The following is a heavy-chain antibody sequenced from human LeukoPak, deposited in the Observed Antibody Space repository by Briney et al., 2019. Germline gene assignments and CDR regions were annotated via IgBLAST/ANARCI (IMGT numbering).Heavy chain of an antibody. CDR3: AGSPQYTGSFPY. CDR1: GFNVNSFE. CDR2: ISDSGGVI. J-gene: IGHJ4*02. D-gene: IGHD1-26*01. V-gene: IGHV3-48*03. Sequence: GGSLRLSCAASGFNVNSFEMTWVRQAPGLGLEFLSYISDSGGVIKYADSVKGRFIISRDSAENALYLQVNNLGADDTAVYFCAGSPQYTGSFPYWGQGTLVAVSS.